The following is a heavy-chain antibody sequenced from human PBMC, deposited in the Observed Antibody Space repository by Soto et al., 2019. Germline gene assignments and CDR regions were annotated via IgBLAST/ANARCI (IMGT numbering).Heavy chain of an antibody. Sequence: QVQLEQSGAEVKKPGSSVKVSCKASGGTLSDHGVAWLRQAPGQGLEWMGGTIPVFNTAKYAQKFQGRVTVTADTFTNIAYMELSSLRSEDTAFDFCARGVYGSGNYYTGPSAFDIWGQGTMVIVSS. CDR1: GGTLSDHG. J-gene: IGHJ3*02. CDR3: ARGVYGSGNYYTGPSAFDI. V-gene: IGHV1-69*06. D-gene: IGHD3-10*01. CDR2: TIPVFNTA.